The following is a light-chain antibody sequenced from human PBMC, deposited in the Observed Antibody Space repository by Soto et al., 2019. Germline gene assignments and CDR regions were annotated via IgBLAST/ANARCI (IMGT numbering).Light chain of an antibody. V-gene: IGLV3-1*01. J-gene: IGLJ2*01. CDR3: QAWDSSIVV. Sequence: SYELTQPPSVSVSPGQTASITGSGDKLGDKYACWYQQKPGQSPVLVIYQDSKRPSGIPERFSGSNSGNTATLTISGTQAMDEADYYCQAWDSSIVVFGGGTKVTVL. CDR2: QDS. CDR1: KLGDKY.